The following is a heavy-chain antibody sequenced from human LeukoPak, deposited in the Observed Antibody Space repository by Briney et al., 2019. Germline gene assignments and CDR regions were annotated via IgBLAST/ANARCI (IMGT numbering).Heavy chain of an antibody. CDR2: IYPDDSDT. D-gene: IGHD3-16*01. V-gene: IGHV5-51*01. CDR3: ARIWLRAFDI. CDR1: GYSFTNYW. Sequence: GESLKISCKGSGYSFTNYWIAWVRQMPGKGLEWMGIIYPDDSDTRYSPSFQGQVTISADESISTAYLQWSSLKASGTAMYYCARIWLRAFDIWGQGTMVTVSS. J-gene: IGHJ3*02.